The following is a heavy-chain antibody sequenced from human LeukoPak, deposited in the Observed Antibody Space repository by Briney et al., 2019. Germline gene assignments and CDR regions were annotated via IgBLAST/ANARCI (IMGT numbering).Heavy chain of an antibody. CDR3: AREPGSYHWFDP. CDR1: GFTFDDYG. D-gene: IGHD2-2*01. J-gene: IGHJ5*02. Sequence: GGSLRLSCAASGFTFDDYGMSWVRQAPGKGLEWVSAISGSGGNTYYADSVKGRFTISRDNSKNMLYLQMNSLRADDTAVYYCAREPGSYHWFDPWGQGTLVTVSS. CDR2: ISGSGGNT. V-gene: IGHV3-23*01.